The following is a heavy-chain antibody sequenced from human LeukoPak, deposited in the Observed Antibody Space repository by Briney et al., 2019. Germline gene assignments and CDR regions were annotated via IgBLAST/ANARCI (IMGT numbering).Heavy chain of an antibody. Sequence: GGSLRLSCAASGFTFSNAWMSWVRQAPGKGLEWVGRIKSKTDGGTTDYAAPVKGRFTISRDDSKNTLYLQMNSLKTEDTAVYYCTTDSSLLLAPYCSGGSCYSNSSYSNFDYWGQGTLVTVSS. D-gene: IGHD2-15*01. V-gene: IGHV3-15*01. CDR3: TTDSSLLLAPYCSGGSCYSNSSYSNFDY. J-gene: IGHJ4*02. CDR2: IKSKTDGGTT. CDR1: GFTFSNAW.